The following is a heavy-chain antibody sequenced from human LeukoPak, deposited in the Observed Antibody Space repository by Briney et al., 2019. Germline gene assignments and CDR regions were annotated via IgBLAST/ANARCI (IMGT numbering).Heavy chain of an antibody. V-gene: IGHV1-18*04. Sequence: ASVKVSCKASGYTFTSYGISWERQAPGQGLEWMGWISAYNGNTNYAQKLQGRVTMTTDTSTSTAYMELRSLRSDDTAVYYCARDPLGGAAADNWFDPWGQGTLVTVSS. J-gene: IGHJ5*02. CDR2: ISAYNGNT. CDR1: GYTFTSYG. D-gene: IGHD3-16*01. CDR3: ARDPLGGAAADNWFDP.